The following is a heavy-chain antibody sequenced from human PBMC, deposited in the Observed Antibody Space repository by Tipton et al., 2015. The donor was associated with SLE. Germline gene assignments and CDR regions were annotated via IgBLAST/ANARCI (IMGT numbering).Heavy chain of an antibody. CDR3: AIDYGGNHRAYDI. D-gene: IGHD4-23*01. CDR1: GDSISSGAYY. CDR2: IYYSGGT. Sequence: LRLSCTVSGDSISSGAYYWSWIRQHPGKGLEWIGHIYYSGGTYYNPSLKSRVTISLDTSKTQFSLKLNSVTAADTAVYYCAIDYGGNHRAYDIWGQGTVVTVSS. V-gene: IGHV4-31*03. J-gene: IGHJ3*02.